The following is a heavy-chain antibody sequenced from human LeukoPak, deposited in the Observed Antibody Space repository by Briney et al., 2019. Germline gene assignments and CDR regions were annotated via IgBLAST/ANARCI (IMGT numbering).Heavy chain of an antibody. D-gene: IGHD3-10*01. CDR3: ARDRCCDARFGEPPFDY. J-gene: IGHJ4*02. V-gene: IGHV1-69*13. CDR2: IIPIFGTA. CDR1: GGTFSSYA. Sequence: SVKVSCKASGGTFSSYAISWVRQAPGQGLEWMGGIIPIFGTANYAQKFQGRVTITADESTSTAYMELSSLRSDDTAVYYCARDRCCDARFGEPPFDYWGQGTLVTVSS.